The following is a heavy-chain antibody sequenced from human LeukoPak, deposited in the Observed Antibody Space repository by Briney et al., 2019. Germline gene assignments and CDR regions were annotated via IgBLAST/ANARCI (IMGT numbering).Heavy chain of an antibody. Sequence: PGGSLRLSCAASGFTFSAYWMHWVRQAPGKGLEYVSAISSNGGSTYYANSVKGRFTISRDNSKNTLYLQMGSLRAEDMAVYYCARGRIAVPGTFDYWGQGTVVTVSS. J-gene: IGHJ4*02. CDR1: GFTFSAYW. V-gene: IGHV3-64*01. CDR2: ISSNGGST. D-gene: IGHD6-19*01. CDR3: ARGRIAVPGTFDY.